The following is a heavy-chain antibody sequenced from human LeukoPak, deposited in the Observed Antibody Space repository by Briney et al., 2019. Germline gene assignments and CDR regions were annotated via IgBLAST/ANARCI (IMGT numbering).Heavy chain of an antibody. CDR2: ISSSSSYI. J-gene: IGHJ1*01. V-gene: IGHV3-21*01. Sequence: PGGSLRLSCAASGFTFSSYSMNWVRQAPGKGLEWVSSISSSSSYIYYADSVRGRFTISRDNAKNSLYLQMNSLRAEDTAVYYCARDWPTIAAAGTIPEYFQHWGQGTLVTVSS. CDR1: GFTFSSYS. D-gene: IGHD6-13*01. CDR3: ARDWPTIAAAGTIPEYFQH.